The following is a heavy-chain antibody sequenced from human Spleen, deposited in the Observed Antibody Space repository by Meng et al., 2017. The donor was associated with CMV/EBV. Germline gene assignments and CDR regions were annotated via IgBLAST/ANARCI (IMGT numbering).Heavy chain of an antibody. V-gene: IGHV4-39*07. CDR2: IYYNGNA. D-gene: IGHD3-3*01. J-gene: IGHJ6*02. Sequence: SETLSLTCTVSGGSISGSSFYWGWIRQTPEKGLEWIGSIYYNGNAFYSPSLKSRVTMSVDTSKNQFSLKLSSVTAADTAVYYCARGRIFGAKKPGSSYYYYYGMDVWGQGTTVTVSS. CDR1: GGSISGSSFY. CDR3: ARGRIFGAKKPGSSYYYYYGMDV.